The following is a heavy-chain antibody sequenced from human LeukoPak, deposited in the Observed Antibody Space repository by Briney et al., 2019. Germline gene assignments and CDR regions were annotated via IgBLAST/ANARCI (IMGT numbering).Heavy chain of an antibody. CDR3: TTAYSSSWYAFDI. J-gene: IGHJ3*02. D-gene: IGHD6-13*01. CDR2: IKSKTDGGTT. CDR1: GFTFSNAC. Sequence: GGSLRLSCAASGFTFSNACMSWVGQAPGKGLEWVGRIKSKTDGGTTDYAAPVKGRFTISRDDSKNTLYLQMNSLKTEDTAVYYCTTAYSSSWYAFDIWGQGTMVTVSS. V-gene: IGHV3-15*01.